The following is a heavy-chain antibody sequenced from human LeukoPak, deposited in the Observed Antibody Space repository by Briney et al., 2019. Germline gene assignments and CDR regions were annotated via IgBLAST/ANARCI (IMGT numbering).Heavy chain of an antibody. CDR2: IYYSGST. CDR3: ATTQGNLFDH. D-gene: IGHD3-10*01. CDR1: GASITSYY. Sequence: PSETLSLTCTVSGASITSYYWSWIRQPPGKGLEWIGYIYYSGSTTYNPSLKSRVTISVDTSKNQFSLNLSSVTAADTAVYYCATTQGNLFDHRGQGTLVTVSS. J-gene: IGHJ4*02. V-gene: IGHV4-59*08.